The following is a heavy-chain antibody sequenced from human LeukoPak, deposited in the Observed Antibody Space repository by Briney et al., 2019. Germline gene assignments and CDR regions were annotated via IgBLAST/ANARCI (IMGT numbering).Heavy chain of an antibody. Sequence: SETLSLTCTVSGGSISSSSYYWGWIRQPPGKGLEWIGSIYYSGSTYYNPSLKSRVTISVDTSKNQFSLKLSSVTAADTAVYYCAARRLGPYITYLYSSSRNNWFDPWGQGTLVTVSS. CDR2: IYYSGST. D-gene: IGHD6-13*01. CDR3: AARRLGPYITYLYSSSRNNWFDP. CDR1: GGSISSSSYY. V-gene: IGHV4-39*07. J-gene: IGHJ5*02.